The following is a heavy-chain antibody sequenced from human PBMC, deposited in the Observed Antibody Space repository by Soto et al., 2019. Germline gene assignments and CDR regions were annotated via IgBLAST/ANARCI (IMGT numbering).Heavy chain of an antibody. D-gene: IGHD1-26*01. V-gene: IGHV1-2*02. J-gene: IGHJ4*02. CDR3: AREKWSYVG. CDR1: GYTFTNY. CDR2: MNPNEGDT. Sequence: QAQLVQSGAEAKRPGTSVKVSCKDSGYTFTNYFHWIRQAPGQGLEWMGWMNPNEGDTEYARKFQGRVTLTRDTSITTAYMELSSLTSDVTAVYYCAREKWSYVGWGQGTLVTVSS.